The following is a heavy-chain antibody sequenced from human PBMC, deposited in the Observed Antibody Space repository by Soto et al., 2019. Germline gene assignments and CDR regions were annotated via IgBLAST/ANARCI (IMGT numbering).Heavy chain of an antibody. CDR1: GFTLDDYG. D-gene: IGHD3-10*01. CDR2: INWNGGTT. J-gene: IGHJ4*02. CDR3: AKSQSPMVRGVIEAFDY. V-gene: IGHV3-20*04. Sequence: GGSLRLSCVASGFTLDDYGMSWVRQVPGKGLEWVSGINWNGGTTHYADSVKGRFTISRDNARNSLYLQMNSLRAEDTALYYCAKSQSPMVRGVIEAFDYWGQGTLVTVSS.